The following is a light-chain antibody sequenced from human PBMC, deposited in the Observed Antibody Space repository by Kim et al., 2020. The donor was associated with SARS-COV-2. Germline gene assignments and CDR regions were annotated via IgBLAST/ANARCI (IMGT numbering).Light chain of an antibody. CDR2: ATS. J-gene: IGKJ2*01. Sequence: EILLTQAPGTLSLSPGERATLSCRASQSVSNYYLAWYQQKPGQAPSLVISATSRRATGSPDRFSGSGSGTDFTLTISRLEPEDFAMYYCQQHTNSPITYSFGQGTKLEI. CDR1: QSVSNYY. V-gene: IGKV3-20*01. CDR3: QQHTNSPITYS.